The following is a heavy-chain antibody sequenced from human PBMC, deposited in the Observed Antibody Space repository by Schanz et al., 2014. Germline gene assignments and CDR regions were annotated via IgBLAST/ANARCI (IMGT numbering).Heavy chain of an antibody. D-gene: IGHD2-2*02. Sequence: EVQLVESGGGLVQPGGSLRLSCAASGFTFSDSWMHWVRQAPGKGLVWVSRTSNDGSFTTFADSVKGRFTISRDNAKNSLYLQMNSLRAEDTAVYYCARGRCGSTTCYIDNWFDPWGQGTLVTVSS. V-gene: IGHV3-74*01. CDR3: ARGRCGSTTCYIDNWFDP. CDR1: GFTFSDSW. CDR2: TSNDGSFT. J-gene: IGHJ5*02.